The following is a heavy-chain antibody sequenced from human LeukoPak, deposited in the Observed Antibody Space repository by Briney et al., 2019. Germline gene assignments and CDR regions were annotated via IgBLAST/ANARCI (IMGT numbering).Heavy chain of an antibody. J-gene: IGHJ5*02. CDR2: IYGSGST. Sequence: KPSQTLSLTCTVSGGSISTGNYYWSWIWQPAGKGLEWIGRIYGSGSTDYSPSLNSRVTISVDTSKNHFSLKLSSVTAADTAVYYCARGVMTWSGNWFDPWGQGTLVTVSS. CDR1: GGSISTGNYY. D-gene: IGHD3-3*01. V-gene: IGHV4-61*02. CDR3: ARGVMTWSGNWFDP.